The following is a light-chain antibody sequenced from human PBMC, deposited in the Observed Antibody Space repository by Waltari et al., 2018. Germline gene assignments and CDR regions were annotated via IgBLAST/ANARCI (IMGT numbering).Light chain of an antibody. J-gene: IGKJ4*01. V-gene: IGKV2-28*01. CDR1: QSLLHSNGYNY. CDR2: LGS. Sequence: DIVMTQSPLSLPVTPGEPASISCRSSQSLLHSNGYNYLDWYLQKPGQSPQLLIYLGSNRASGVPDRFSGSVSGTDFTLKIGRVEAEDVGVYYCMQALQTPTFGGGTKVEIK. CDR3: MQALQTPT.